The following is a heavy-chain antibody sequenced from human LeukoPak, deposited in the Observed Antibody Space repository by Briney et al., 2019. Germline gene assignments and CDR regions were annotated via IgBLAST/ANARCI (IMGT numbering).Heavy chain of an antibody. J-gene: IGHJ4*02. CDR1: GFTFSSYE. CDR2: ISSSGGPI. Sequence: GGSLRLSCAASGFTFSSYEMNWVRQAPGKGLEWLSYISSSGGPIYYADSVKGRFTISRDNAKNLLYLQMNSLRAEDTAVYYCARFGYVAAVDLWGQGTLVTVSS. CDR3: ARFGYVAAVDL. V-gene: IGHV3-48*03. D-gene: IGHD2-15*01.